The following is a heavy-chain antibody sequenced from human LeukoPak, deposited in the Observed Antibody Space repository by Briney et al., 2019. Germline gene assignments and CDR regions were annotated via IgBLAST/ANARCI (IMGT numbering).Heavy chain of an antibody. CDR1: GGSISSGSYY. Sequence: PSETLSLTCTVSGGSISSGSYYWSWIRQPAGKGLEWIGRIYTSGSTNYNPSLKSRVTISVDTSKNQFSLKLSSVTAADTAVYYCARVSFDVAGGARSGYYLPDYWGQGTLVTVSS. V-gene: IGHV4-61*02. J-gene: IGHJ4*02. D-gene: IGHD3-3*01. CDR3: ARVSFDVAGGARSGYYLPDY. CDR2: IYTSGST.